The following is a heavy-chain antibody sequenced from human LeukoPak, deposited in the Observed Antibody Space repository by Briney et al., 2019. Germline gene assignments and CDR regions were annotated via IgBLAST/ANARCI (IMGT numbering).Heavy chain of an antibody. CDR1: GYTFTSYG. D-gene: IGHD1-26*01. V-gene: IGHV1-69*13. J-gene: IGHJ4*02. CDR3: ARETGATKAADY. Sequence: GASVKVSCKASGYTFTSYGISWVRQAPGQGLEWMGGIIPIFGTANYAQKFQGRVTITADESTSTAYMELSSLRSEDTAVYYCARETGATKAADYWGQGTLVTVSS. CDR2: IIPIFGTA.